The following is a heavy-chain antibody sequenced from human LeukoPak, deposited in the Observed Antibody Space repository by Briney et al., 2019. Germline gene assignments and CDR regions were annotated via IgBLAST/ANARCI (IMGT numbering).Heavy chain of an antibody. V-gene: IGHV4-59*08. Sequence: SETLSLTCTVSGGSISSYYWRWIRQPPGKVLEWIGYIYYSGSTNYNPSLKSRVTISVDTSKNQFSLKLSSVTAADTAVYYCARSYYYGMDVWGQGTTVTVSS. CDR1: GGSISSYY. CDR2: IYYSGST. J-gene: IGHJ6*02. CDR3: ARSYYYGMDV.